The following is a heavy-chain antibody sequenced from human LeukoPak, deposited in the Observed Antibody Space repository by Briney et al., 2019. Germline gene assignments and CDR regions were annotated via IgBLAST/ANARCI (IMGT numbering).Heavy chain of an antibody. V-gene: IGHV3-23*01. D-gene: IGHD3-22*01. CDR2: ISENGGTT. CDR1: GFTFSSYA. J-gene: IGHJ4*02. CDR3: ARDYYYDSSGYFNY. Sequence: PGGSLRLSCAVSGFTFSSYAMTWVRQAPGKGLEWVSVISENGGTTFYAESVKGRFTISRDNAKNSLYLQMNSLRAEDTAVYYCARDYYYDSSGYFNYWGQGTLVTVSS.